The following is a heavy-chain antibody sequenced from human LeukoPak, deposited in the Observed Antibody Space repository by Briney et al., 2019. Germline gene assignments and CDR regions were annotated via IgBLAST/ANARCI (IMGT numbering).Heavy chain of an antibody. Sequence: SETLSLTCTVSGGSISSYYWSWIRQPAGKGLEWIGRIYTSGSTNYNPSLKSRVTMSVDTSKNQFSLKLSSVTAADTAVYYCARDARLRLVRADAFDIWGQGTMVTVSS. CDR3: ARDARLRLVRADAFDI. V-gene: IGHV4-4*07. CDR2: IYTSGST. CDR1: GGSISSYY. D-gene: IGHD2-21*01. J-gene: IGHJ3*02.